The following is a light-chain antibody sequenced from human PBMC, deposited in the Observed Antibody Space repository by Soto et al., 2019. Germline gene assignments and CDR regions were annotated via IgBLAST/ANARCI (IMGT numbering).Light chain of an antibody. CDR2: EGT. J-gene: IGLJ3*02. CDR1: SSDVGTYKF. CDR3: CSYAGTSFWV. V-gene: IGLV2-23*01. Sequence: QSALTQPASVSGSPGQSITISCTGTSSDVGTYKFVSWYQQHPGKVPTLMIHEGTKRPSGVSNRFSGSKSVNTATLTISGLQPEYEANYYCCSYAGTSFWVFGGGTKLTVL.